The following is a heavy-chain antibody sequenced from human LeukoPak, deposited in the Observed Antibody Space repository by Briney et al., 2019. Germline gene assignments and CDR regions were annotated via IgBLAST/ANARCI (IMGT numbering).Heavy chain of an antibody. V-gene: IGHV4-61*01. D-gene: IGHD5-24*01. CDR1: GGSVSSGSYY. CDR3: ARRGVGYNPPDY. Sequence: SETLSLTCTVSGGSVSSGSYYWSWIRQPPGKGLEWIGYIYYSGSTNYNPSLKSRVTISVDTSKNQFSLKLSSVTAADTAVYYCARRGVGYNPPDYWGQGTLVTVSS. CDR2: IYYSGST. J-gene: IGHJ4*02.